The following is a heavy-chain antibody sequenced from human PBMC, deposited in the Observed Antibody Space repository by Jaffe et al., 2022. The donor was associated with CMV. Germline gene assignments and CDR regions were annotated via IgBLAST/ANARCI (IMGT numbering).Heavy chain of an antibody. CDR2: INAGNGNT. J-gene: IGHJ6*03. CDR3: ARGREIRYYYYYMDV. Sequence: QVQLVQSGAEVKKPGASVKVSCKASGYTFTSYAMHWVRQAPGQRLEWMGWINAGNGNTKYSQKFQGRVTITRDTSASTAYMELSSLRSEDTAVYYCARGREIRYYYYYMDVWGKGTTVTVSS. V-gene: IGHV1-3*01. D-gene: IGHD1-26*01. CDR1: GYTFTSYA.